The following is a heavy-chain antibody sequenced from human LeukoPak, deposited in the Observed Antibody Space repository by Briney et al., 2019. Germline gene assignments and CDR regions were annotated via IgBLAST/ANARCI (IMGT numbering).Heavy chain of an antibody. D-gene: IGHD7-27*01. CDR3: ARVWGSIDY. J-gene: IGHJ4*02. V-gene: IGHV1-8*01. CDR2: MNPKSGNT. CDR1: GYTFTNYD. Sequence: PEASVKVSCKTSGYTFTNYDINWVRQATGQGLEWMGWMNPKSGNTGXAQRFQGRVTLTRDTSISTAYMELSSLRSEDTAVYYCARVWGSIDYWGQGTLVTVSS.